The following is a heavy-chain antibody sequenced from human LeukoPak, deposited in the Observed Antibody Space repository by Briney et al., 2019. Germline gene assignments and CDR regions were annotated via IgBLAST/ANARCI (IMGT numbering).Heavy chain of an antibody. J-gene: IGHJ4*02. V-gene: IGHV3-23*01. D-gene: IGHD3-22*01. CDR1: GFTFTDYA. CDR2: ISGSGGST. Sequence: GGSLRLSRATSGFTFTDYAMNWVRQAPGKGLAWVSAISGSGGSTYYADSVKGRFTISRDNSKNTLYLQMNSLRAEDTAVYYCAKDPTEYYDSSGYCYFDYWGQGTLVTVSS. CDR3: AKDPTEYYDSSGYCYFDY.